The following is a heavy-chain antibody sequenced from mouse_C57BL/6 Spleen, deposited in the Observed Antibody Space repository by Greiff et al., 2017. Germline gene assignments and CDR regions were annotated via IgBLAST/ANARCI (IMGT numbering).Heavy chain of an antibody. CDR3: ARSLRRGEFAY. D-gene: IGHD1-2*01. Sequence: QVQLQQPGAELVMPGASVKLSCKASGYTFTSYWMHWVKQRPGQGLEWIGEIDPSDSYTNYNQKFKGKSTLTVDKSSSTAYMQLSSLTSEDSAVYYCARSLRRGEFAYWGQGTLVTVSA. CDR2: IDPSDSYT. V-gene: IGHV1-69*01. J-gene: IGHJ3*01. CDR1: GYTFTSYW.